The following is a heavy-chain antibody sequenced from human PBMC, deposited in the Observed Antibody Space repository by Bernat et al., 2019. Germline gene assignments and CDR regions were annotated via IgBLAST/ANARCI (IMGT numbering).Heavy chain of an antibody. CDR1: GGTFSSYT. D-gene: IGHD2-2*01. Sequence: QVQLVQSGAEVKKPGSSVKVSCKASGGTFSSYTISWVRQAPGQGLEWMGRIIPILGIANYAQKFQGRVTITADKSTSTAYMELSSLRSEDTAVYYCARPGYCSRTSCYSDPDAFDIWGQGTMVTVSS. J-gene: IGHJ3*02. CDR2: IIPILGIA. CDR3: ARPGYCSRTSCYSDPDAFDI. V-gene: IGHV1-69*02.